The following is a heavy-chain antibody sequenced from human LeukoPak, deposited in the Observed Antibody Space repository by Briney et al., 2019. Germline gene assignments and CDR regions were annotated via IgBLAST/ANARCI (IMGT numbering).Heavy chain of an antibody. D-gene: IGHD3-10*01. CDR3: ARTYGSGSYIDY. V-gene: IGHV2-70*11. CDR1: GFSLSTSGMC. Sequence: SGPALVEPTQTLTLTCTFSGFSLSTSGMCVSWIRQPPGKALEWLARIDWDDDKYYSTSLKTRLTISKDTSKNQVVLTMTNMDPVDTGTYYCARTYGSGSYIDYWGQGTLVTVSS. J-gene: IGHJ4*02. CDR2: IDWDDDK.